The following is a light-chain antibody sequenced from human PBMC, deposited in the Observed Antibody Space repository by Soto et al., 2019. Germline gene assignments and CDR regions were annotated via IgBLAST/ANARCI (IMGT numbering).Light chain of an antibody. J-gene: IGKJ4*01. Sequence: DIVMTQSPDSLAVSLGERVTINCKSSQSLLLSSNNKNYLAWYQQKPGQPPKLLISWASIRESGVPDRFSGDGSGTDFTLSISRLQAEDVAVYYCQHYVQIPVTFGGGSRVEL. CDR1: QSLLLSSNNKNY. CDR3: QHYVQIPVT. V-gene: IGKV4-1*01. CDR2: WAS.